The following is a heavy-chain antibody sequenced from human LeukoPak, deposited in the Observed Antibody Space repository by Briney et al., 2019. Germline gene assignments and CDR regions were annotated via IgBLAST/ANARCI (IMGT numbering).Heavy chain of an antibody. J-gene: IGHJ3*02. CDR1: GFTFSSYA. CDR3: ARVDLGAFDI. CDR2: ISYDGSNK. V-gene: IGHV3-30*04. Sequence: PGRSLRLSCAASGFTFSSYAMHWVRQAPGKGLEWVAVISYDGSNKYYADSVKGRFTISRDNSKNTLYLQMNSPRAEDTAVYYCARVDLGAFDIWGQGTMVTVSS.